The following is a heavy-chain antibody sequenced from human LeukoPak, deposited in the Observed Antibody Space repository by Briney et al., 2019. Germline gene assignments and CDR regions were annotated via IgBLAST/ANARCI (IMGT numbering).Heavy chain of an antibody. CDR1: GFTFSSYA. V-gene: IGHV3-23*01. CDR3: AKDTSIEKYCTNGVCSPFDY. J-gene: IGHJ4*02. Sequence: GGSLTLSCTASGFTFSSYAMSWVRQAPGQGLEWVSVIRESGDYTCYADSVRGRFTISRDNSRNTLYMEMSSLRPEDTAVYYCAKDTSIEKYCTNGVCSPFDYWGQGTLVTVSS. CDR2: IRESGDYT. D-gene: IGHD2-8*01.